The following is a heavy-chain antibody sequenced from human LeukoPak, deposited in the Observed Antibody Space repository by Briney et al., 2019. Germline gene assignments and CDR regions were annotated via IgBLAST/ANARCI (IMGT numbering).Heavy chain of an antibody. Sequence: GGSLRLSCAASGFTFSSYAMHWVRQAPGKGLEWVAVISYDGSNKYYADSVKGRFTISRDNSKNTLYLQMNSLRAEDTAVYYCAREYYDFWSGSFQHWGQGTLVTVSS. CDR1: GFTFSSYA. CDR2: ISYDGSNK. CDR3: AREYYDFWSGSFQH. V-gene: IGHV3-30*04. J-gene: IGHJ1*01. D-gene: IGHD3-3*01.